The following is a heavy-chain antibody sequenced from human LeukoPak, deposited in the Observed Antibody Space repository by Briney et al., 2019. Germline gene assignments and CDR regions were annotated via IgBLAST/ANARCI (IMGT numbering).Heavy chain of an antibody. CDR3: ARRIAAAKDGFDI. D-gene: IGHD6-13*01. CDR2: IYYSGST. Sequence: SETLSLTCTVSGGSISGYYWSWIRQPPGKGLEWIGYIYYSGSTNYNPPLKSRVTISIDTPKNQFSLKLRSVTAADAAVYYCARRIAAAKDGFDIWGQGTMVTVSS. V-gene: IGHV4-59*01. CDR1: GGSISGYY. J-gene: IGHJ3*02.